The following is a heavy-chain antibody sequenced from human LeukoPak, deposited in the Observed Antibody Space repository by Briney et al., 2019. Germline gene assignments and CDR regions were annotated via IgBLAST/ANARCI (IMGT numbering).Heavy chain of an antibody. CDR3: AKDREGYGDYYDY. D-gene: IGHD5-24*01. Sequence: PGGSLRLSCAASGFTFNTYSMNWVRQAPGKGLEWVSSISSNSRDIYYADSVKGRFTISRDNSKNTLYLQMNSLRAEDTAVYYCAKDREGYGDYYDYWGQGTLVTVSS. J-gene: IGHJ4*02. CDR1: GFTFNTYS. V-gene: IGHV3-21*04. CDR2: ISSNSRDI.